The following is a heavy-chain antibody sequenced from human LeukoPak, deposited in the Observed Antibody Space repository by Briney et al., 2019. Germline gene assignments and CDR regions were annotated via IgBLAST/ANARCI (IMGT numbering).Heavy chain of an antibody. J-gene: IGHJ4*02. CDR1: GYTFTGYY. CDR2: INPNSGGT. V-gene: IGHV1-2*02. CDR3: AREARDIVVVPAAMRD. D-gene: IGHD2-2*01. Sequence: ASVKVSCKASGYTFTGYYMHWVRPAPGQGLEWMGWINPNSGGTNYAQKFQGRVTMTRDTSISTAYMELSRLRSDDTAVYYCAREARDIVVVPAAMRDWGQGTLVTVSS.